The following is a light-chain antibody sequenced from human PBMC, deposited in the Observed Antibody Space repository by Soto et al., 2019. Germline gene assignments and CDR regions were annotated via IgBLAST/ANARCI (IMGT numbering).Light chain of an antibody. Sequence: ITQSPSSVSASVGDRVTITCRVSQCVSRKVSWYEHKQGQAPRPLISGASTGATGIPARFSGSGSGTEFTLTISSLQSEDCAIYYCQQYHTWPITFGGGTKVDIK. V-gene: IGKV3-15*01. CDR3: QQYHTWPIT. CDR1: QCVSRK. CDR2: GAS. J-gene: IGKJ4*01.